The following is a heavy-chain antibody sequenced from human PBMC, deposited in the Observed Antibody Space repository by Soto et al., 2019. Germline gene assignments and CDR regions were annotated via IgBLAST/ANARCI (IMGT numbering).Heavy chain of an antibody. CDR2: INAGNGNT. J-gene: IGHJ4*02. D-gene: IGHD6-13*01. CDR3: ARDQVIAAAGTGGY. V-gene: IGHV1-3*01. Sequence: ASVKVSCKASGYTFTSYAMHWVRQAPGQRLEWMGWINAGNGNTKYSQKFQGRVTITRDTSASTAYMELSGLRSEDTAVYYCARDQVIAAAGTGGYWGQGTLVTVSS. CDR1: GYTFTSYA.